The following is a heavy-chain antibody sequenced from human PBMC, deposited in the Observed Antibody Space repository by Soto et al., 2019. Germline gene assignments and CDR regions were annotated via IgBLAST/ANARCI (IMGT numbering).Heavy chain of an antibody. CDR1: GGSISGYY. D-gene: IGHD2-2*01. V-gene: IGHV4-59*12. CDR2: IYYSGST. Sequence: SETLSLTCSVSGGSISGYYWSWIRQTPEKGLEWIGYIYYSGSTNYNPSLKSRVTMLIDRSKNQFSLKLTSVSAADTAVYYCARVPDYWGQGILVTVSS. CDR3: ARVPDY. J-gene: IGHJ4*02.